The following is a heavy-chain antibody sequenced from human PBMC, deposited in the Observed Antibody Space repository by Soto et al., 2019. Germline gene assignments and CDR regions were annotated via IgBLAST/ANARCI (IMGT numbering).Heavy chain of an antibody. V-gene: IGHV3-21*01. CDR3: ARDQPGYSYGYGLGY. J-gene: IGHJ4*02. Sequence: PGGCLRLSCAASGFTVRSYVMHWVRQAPGKGLEWVSSISSSSSYIYYADSVKGRFTISRDNAKNSLYLQMNSLRAEDTAVYYCARDQPGYSYGYGLGYWGQGTLVTVSS. CDR1: GFTVRSYV. D-gene: IGHD5-18*01. CDR2: ISSSSSYI.